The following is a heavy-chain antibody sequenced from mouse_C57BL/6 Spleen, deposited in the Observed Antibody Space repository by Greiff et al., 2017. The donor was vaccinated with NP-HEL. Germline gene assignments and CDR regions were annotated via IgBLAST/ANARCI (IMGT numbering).Heavy chain of an antibody. CDR1: GFTFTDYY. CDR3: ARYHPFDY. CDR2: IRNKANGYTT. Sequence: EVKLVESGGGLVQPGGSLSLSCAASGFTFTDYYMSWVRQPPGKALEWLGFIRNKANGYTTEYSAYVKGRFTISRNNSQSILYLQVNALRAEDSATYYYARYHPFDYWGQGTTLTVSS. J-gene: IGHJ2*01. V-gene: IGHV7-3*01.